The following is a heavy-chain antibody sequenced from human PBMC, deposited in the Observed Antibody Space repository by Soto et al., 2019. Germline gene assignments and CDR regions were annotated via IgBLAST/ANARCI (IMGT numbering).Heavy chain of an antibody. Sequence: QVQLVESGGGVVQPGRSLRLSCAASGFTFSSYAMHWVRQAPGKGLEWVAVISYDGSNKYYADSVKGRFTISRDNSKNTLYLQMNSLRAEDTAVYYCARELRDYTYTRSYYYYYGMDVWGQGTTVTVSS. J-gene: IGHJ6*02. CDR3: ARELRDYTYTRSYYYYYGMDV. V-gene: IGHV3-30-3*01. CDR2: ISYDGSNK. CDR1: GFTFSSYA. D-gene: IGHD3-16*01.